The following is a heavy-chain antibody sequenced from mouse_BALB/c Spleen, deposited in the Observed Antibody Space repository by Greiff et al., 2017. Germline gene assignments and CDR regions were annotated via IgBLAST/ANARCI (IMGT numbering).Heavy chain of an antibody. CDR2: IWAGGST. Sequence: VMLVESGPGLVAPSQSLSITCTVSGFSLTSYGVHWVRQPPGKGLEWLGVIWAGGSTNFNSALMSRLSISKDNSKSQVFLKMNSLQTDDTAMYYCASGNYAMDYWGQGTSVTVSS. CDR1: GFSLTSYG. CDR3: ASGNYAMDY. D-gene: IGHD1-1*02. V-gene: IGHV2-9*02. J-gene: IGHJ4*01.